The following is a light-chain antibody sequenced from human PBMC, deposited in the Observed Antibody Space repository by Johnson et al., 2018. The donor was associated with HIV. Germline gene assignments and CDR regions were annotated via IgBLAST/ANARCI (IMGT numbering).Light chain of an antibody. Sequence: QSVLTQPPSVSAAPGQKVTISCSGSSSNIGDNYVSWYQQLPGTAPKVLIYENNERPSGIPDRFSGSRSGTSATLGITGLQTGDKADYYCGTWDSSLGASYVFGTGTKVTVL. V-gene: IGLV1-51*02. CDR2: ENN. J-gene: IGLJ1*01. CDR3: GTWDSSLGASYV. CDR1: SSNIGDNY.